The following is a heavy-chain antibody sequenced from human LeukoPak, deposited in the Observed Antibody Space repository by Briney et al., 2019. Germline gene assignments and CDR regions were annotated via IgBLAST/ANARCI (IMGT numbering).Heavy chain of an antibody. Sequence: PGGSLRLSCAASGFTVSSNYMSWVRQGPGKGLECVSVISNDGDTYYADSVKGRFTISRDNSKNTLYLQMNSLRAEDTAVYYCAKSGSSSWYFLDYWGQGTLVTVSS. J-gene: IGHJ4*02. D-gene: IGHD6-13*01. CDR2: ISNDGDT. CDR1: GFTVSSNY. CDR3: AKSGSSSWYFLDY. V-gene: IGHV3-66*02.